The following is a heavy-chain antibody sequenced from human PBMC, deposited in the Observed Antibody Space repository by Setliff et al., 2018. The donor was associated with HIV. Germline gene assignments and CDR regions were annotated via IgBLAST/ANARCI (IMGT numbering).Heavy chain of an antibody. CDR1: GASIRTTSYP. CDR2: IYYTGST. V-gene: IGHV4-39*01. J-gene: IGHJ3*01. CDR3: ARTGYAFDV. Sequence: PSQTLSLPCSVSGASIRTTSYPWGWIRQAPGKGLEWIGSIYYTGSTYYNPSFKRRVTISVDTSENQFSLKMYSVTAADTAVYYCARTGYAFDVWGLGTMVTVSS.